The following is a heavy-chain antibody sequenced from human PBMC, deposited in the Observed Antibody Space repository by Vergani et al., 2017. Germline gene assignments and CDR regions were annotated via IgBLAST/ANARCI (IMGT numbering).Heavy chain of an antibody. CDR3: ARGDDCSGGTCYLRAFDY. D-gene: IGHD2-15*01. CDR2: ISPNSGGT. J-gene: IGHJ4*02. Sequence: QVQLVQSGAEVKKPGASVKVSCKASGYTFTSYGISWVRQAPGQGLEWMGWISPNSGGTNYAHKFQGRVTMTRDTSISTAYMELNRLRSDDTAVYYCARGDDCSGGTCYLRAFDYWGQGTLVTVSS. CDR1: GYTFTSYG. V-gene: IGHV1-2*07.